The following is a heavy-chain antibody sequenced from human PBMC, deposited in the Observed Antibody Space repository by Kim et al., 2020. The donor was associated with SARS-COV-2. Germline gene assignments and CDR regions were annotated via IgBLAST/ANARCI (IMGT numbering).Heavy chain of an antibody. J-gene: IGHJ4*02. Sequence: GGSLRLSCAASGFTFSSYEMNWVRQAPGKGLEWVSYISSSGSTIYYADSVKGRFTISRDNAKNSLYLQMNSLRAEDTAVYYCARARAPIVAPYYWGQGTLVTVSS. CDR1: GFTFSSYE. V-gene: IGHV3-48*03. CDR2: ISSSGSTI. CDR3: ARARAPIVAPYY. D-gene: IGHD5-12*01.